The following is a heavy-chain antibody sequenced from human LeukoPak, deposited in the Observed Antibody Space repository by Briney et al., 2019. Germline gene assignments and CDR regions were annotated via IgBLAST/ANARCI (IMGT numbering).Heavy chain of an antibody. J-gene: IGHJ4*02. D-gene: IGHD6-19*01. CDR1: GFTFDEYA. CDR2: ISGDGGST. Sequence: PGGSLTLSCAASGFTFDEYALHWVRQAPGKGREWVSLISGDGGSTYYADSVKGRFTISRDNSKNSLYLQMNSLRTEETALYYCAKVGRASGWYVFDYWGQGTLVTVSS. V-gene: IGHV3-43*02. CDR3: AKVGRASGWYVFDY.